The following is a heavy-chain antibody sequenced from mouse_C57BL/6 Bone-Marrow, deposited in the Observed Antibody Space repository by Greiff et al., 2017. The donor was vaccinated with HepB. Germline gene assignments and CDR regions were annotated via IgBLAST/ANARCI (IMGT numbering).Heavy chain of an antibody. Sequence: QVHVKQSGPELVKPGASVKISCKASGYTFTDYYINWVKQRPGQGLEWIGWIFPGSGSTYYNEKFKGKATLTVDKSSSTAYMLLSSLTSEDSAVYFCARPLFITTVGGAYWGQGTLVTVSA. CDR1: GYTFTDYY. D-gene: IGHD1-1*01. J-gene: IGHJ3*01. CDR2: IFPGSGST. CDR3: ARPLFITTVGGAY. V-gene: IGHV1-75*01.